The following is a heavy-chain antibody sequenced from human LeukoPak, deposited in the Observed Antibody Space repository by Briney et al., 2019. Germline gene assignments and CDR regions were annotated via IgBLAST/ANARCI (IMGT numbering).Heavy chain of an antibody. D-gene: IGHD3-22*01. CDR1: GGSISSYY. CDR3: AVTYYDMVL. CDR2: IYYSGST. J-gene: IGHJ2*01. Sequence: TSETLSLTCTVSGGSISSYYWSWIRQPPGKGLEWIGYIYYSGSTNYNPSLKSRVTISVDTSKNQFSLKLSSVTAADTAVYYCAVTYYDMVLWGRGTLVTVSS. V-gene: IGHV4-59*08.